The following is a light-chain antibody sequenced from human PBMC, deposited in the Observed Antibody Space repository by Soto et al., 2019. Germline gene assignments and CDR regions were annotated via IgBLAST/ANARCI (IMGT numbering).Light chain of an antibody. CDR3: QESCNWPLFT. V-gene: IGKV3-15*01. CDR1: QSVSTN. Sequence: EIVVTQSPGILSVSPGDRATLSCRASQSVSTNLAWYQQKPGQAPTLLIYAASTRATGIPARFSGSGSGTAFTLTIASLPSEDFAVYYCQESCNWPLFTFGPRTGLDIK. J-gene: IGKJ3*01. CDR2: AAS.